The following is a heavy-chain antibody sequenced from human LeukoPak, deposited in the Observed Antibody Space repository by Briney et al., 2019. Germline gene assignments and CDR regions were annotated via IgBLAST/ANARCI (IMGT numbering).Heavy chain of an antibody. CDR3: ARQGGTTSRLDY. CDR1: GDSINSSTYY. CDR2: IYYSGSI. V-gene: IGHV4-39*01. D-gene: IGHD1-7*01. Sequence: SETLSLTCTVSGDSINSSTYYWGWVRQPPGEGLEWIGDIYYSGSIYYNPSLKSRVTISVDMSKNQFSLKLSSVSAADTAVYYCARQGGTTSRLDYWGQGTLATVSS. J-gene: IGHJ4*02.